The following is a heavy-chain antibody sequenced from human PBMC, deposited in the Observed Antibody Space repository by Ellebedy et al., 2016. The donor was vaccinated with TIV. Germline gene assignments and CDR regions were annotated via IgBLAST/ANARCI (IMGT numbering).Heavy chain of an antibody. Sequence: PGGSLRLSCAASGFTFSNHHMDWVRKAPGKGLEWVSIIYSGGSTYYADSVKDRFTISRDNSKNTLYLQMSSLRAEDTAIYYCARTKYLDYWGQGTLVTVSS. J-gene: IGHJ4*02. CDR1: GFTFSNHH. CDR2: IYSGGST. V-gene: IGHV3-66*01. CDR3: ARTKYLDY.